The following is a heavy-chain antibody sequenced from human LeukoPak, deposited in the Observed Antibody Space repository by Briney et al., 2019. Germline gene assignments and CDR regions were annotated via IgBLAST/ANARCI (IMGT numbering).Heavy chain of an antibody. D-gene: IGHD4-23*01. Sequence: ASVKVSCRASGYTFTSYGISWVRQAPGQGLEWMGWISAYNGNTNYAQKLQGRVTMTTDTSTSTAYMELRSLRSDDTAVYYCARGNGPVVTYYYYYMDVWGKGTTVTVSS. CDR1: GYTFTSYG. CDR3: ARGNGPVVTYYYYYMDV. CDR2: ISAYNGNT. V-gene: IGHV1-18*01. J-gene: IGHJ6*03.